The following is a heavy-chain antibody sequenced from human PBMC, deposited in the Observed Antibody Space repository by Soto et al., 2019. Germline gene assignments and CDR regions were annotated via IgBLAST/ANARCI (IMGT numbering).Heavy chain of an antibody. J-gene: IGHJ4*02. V-gene: IGHV6-1*01. D-gene: IGHD3-3*01. CDR3: ARGNYDFWSGVHYYFDY. Sequence: SQTLSLTCAISGDSVSSNSAAWNWIRQSPSRGLEWLGRTYYRSKWYNDYAVSVKSRITINPDTSKNQFSLQLNSVTPEDTAVYYCARGNYDFWSGVHYYFDYWGQGTLVTVSS. CDR1: GDSVSSNSAA. CDR2: TYYRSKWYN.